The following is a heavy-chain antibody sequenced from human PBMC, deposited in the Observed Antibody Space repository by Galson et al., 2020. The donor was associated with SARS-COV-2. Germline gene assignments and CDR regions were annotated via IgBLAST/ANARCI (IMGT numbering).Heavy chain of an antibody. CDR2: IYHSGST. Sequence: SETLSLTCAVSGGSLTSSNWWNWVRQSPGKGLEWIGEIYHSGSTNYNPSLKSRVTISIDKSKNHFSLKLNSVTAADTAVYFCAAVNYNAGGTWFDPWGQGTLVTVSS. V-gene: IGHV4-4*02. CDR1: GGSLTSSNW. CDR3: AAVNYNAGGTWFDP. J-gene: IGHJ5*02. D-gene: IGHD1-7*01.